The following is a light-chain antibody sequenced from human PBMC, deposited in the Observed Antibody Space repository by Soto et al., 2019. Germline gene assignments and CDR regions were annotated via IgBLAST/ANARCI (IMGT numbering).Light chain of an antibody. CDR3: QQYNSYPWT. V-gene: IGKV1-5*03. CDR1: QSISGW. Sequence: EIQMTQSPSSLCASVGDRVCIXCQASQSISGWFAWYQQRPGKPPKLLIYRASSLEGGGPSSFSGSGSETEFTRTISSLQPEDFATYYGQQYNSYPWTFGQGTKVDIK. CDR2: RAS. J-gene: IGKJ1*01.